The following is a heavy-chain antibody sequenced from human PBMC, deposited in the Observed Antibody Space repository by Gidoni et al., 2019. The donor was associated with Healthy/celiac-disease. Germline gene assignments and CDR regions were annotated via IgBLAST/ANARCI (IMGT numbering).Heavy chain of an antibody. CDR3: ARGGLCSGGSCYFSYYYGMDV. D-gene: IGHD2-15*01. Sequence: QVQLQESGPGLVKPSETLSLTCTVSGGSISSYYWSWIRQSAGKGLEGIGRIYTSGSTNYNPSLKSRVTMSVDTSKNQFSLKLSSVTAADTAVYYCARGGLCSGGSCYFSYYYGMDVWGQGTTVTVSS. J-gene: IGHJ6*02. V-gene: IGHV4-4*07. CDR1: GGSISSYY. CDR2: IYTSGST.